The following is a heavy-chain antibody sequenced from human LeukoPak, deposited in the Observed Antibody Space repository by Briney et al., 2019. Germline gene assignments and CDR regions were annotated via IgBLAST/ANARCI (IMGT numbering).Heavy chain of an antibody. CDR1: GYTFSSYA. V-gene: IGHV3-21*04. J-gene: IGHJ6*03. CDR2: ISGRDASSGSDAST. D-gene: IGHD4-17*01. Sequence: PGGSLRLSCAASGYTFSSYAMSWVRQAPGKGLEWVSGISGRDASSGSDASTDYADSVKGRFTISRDNPKNTVYLQMNSLRVEDTVVYYCAKDRLRWLRGPDDYMDVWGKGTTVTVSS. CDR3: AKDRLRWLRGPDDYMDV.